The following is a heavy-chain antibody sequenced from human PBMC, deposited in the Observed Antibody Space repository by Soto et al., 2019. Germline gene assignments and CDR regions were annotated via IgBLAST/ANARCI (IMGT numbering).Heavy chain of an antibody. Sequence: EVQLVESGGGLVKPGGSLRLSCAASGFTFSSYSMNCVRQAPGKGLEWVSSISSSSSYIYYADSVKGRFTISRDNAKNSLYLQMNSLRAEDTAVYYCARDDYGDYVRSVFDPWGQGTLVTVSS. CDR1: GFTFSSYS. CDR3: ARDDYGDYVRSVFDP. J-gene: IGHJ5*02. D-gene: IGHD4-17*01. V-gene: IGHV3-21*01. CDR2: ISSSSSYI.